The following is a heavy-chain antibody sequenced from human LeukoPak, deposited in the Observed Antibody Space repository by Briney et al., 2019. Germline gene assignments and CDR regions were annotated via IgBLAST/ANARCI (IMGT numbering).Heavy chain of an antibody. D-gene: IGHD6-13*01. J-gene: IGHJ5*02. Sequence: GGSLRLSCAASGFTFSSYAMHWVRQAPGKGLEWVAVMSYDGSNKYYADSVKGRFTISRDNSKNTLYLQMNSLRAEDTAVYYCARGPFYSSSWAKFDPWGQGTLVTVSS. V-gene: IGHV3-30-3*01. CDR3: ARGPFYSSSWAKFDP. CDR2: MSYDGSNK. CDR1: GFTFSSYA.